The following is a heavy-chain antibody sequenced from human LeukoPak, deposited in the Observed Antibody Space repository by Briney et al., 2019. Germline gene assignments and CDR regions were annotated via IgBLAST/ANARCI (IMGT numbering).Heavy chain of an antibody. Sequence: ASVKVSCKASGGTFRNYAISWVRQAPGQGLEWMGGIIPVFGTPNYAQKFQGRVTITADESTSTAYMELSSLRSEDTAVYYCARTLTYYDYVWGSSMWGSYFDYWGQGTLVTVSS. V-gene: IGHV1-69*13. J-gene: IGHJ4*02. CDR2: IIPVFGTP. D-gene: IGHD3-16*01. CDR3: ARTLTYYDYVWGSSMWGSYFDY. CDR1: GGTFRNYA.